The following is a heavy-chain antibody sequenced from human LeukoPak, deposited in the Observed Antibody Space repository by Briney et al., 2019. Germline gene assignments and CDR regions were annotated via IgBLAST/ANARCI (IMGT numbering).Heavy chain of an antibody. Sequence: GGSLRLSCAVSGFPFSHSWMSWVRQAPGKGLEWLGLIKSNSDGGTSDYAAPVKGRFSFSRDDSKNTLYLHMDSLKTDDTGVYYCTTNLYSSSVGYWGQGTRVTVTS. CDR1: GFPFSHSW. D-gene: IGHD6-13*01. J-gene: IGHJ4*02. CDR3: TTNLYSSSVGY. V-gene: IGHV3-15*01. CDR2: IKSNSDGGTS.